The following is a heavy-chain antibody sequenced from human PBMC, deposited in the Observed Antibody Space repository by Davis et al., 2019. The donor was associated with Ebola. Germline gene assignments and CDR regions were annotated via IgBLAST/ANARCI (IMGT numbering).Heavy chain of an antibody. D-gene: IGHD6-13*01. CDR2: ISYDGSNK. CDR1: GFTFSSYA. V-gene: IGHV3-30-3*01. J-gene: IGHJ4*02. Sequence: GESLKISCAASGFTFSSYAMHWVRQAPGKGLEWVAVISYDGSNKYYADSVKGRFTISRDNSKNTLYVHMNSLRAEDTAVYYCARDPPPQLVLGPFDYWGQGTLVTVSS. CDR3: ARDPPPQLVLGPFDY.